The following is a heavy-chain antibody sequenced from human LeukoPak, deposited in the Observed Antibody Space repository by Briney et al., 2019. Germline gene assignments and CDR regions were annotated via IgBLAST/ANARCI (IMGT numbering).Heavy chain of an antibody. Sequence: GGSLRLSCAASGFTFSRYGMHWVRQAPGKGLEWVAFIRYDGSNKYYADSVKGRFTISRDNSKNTLYLQMNSLRAEDTAVYYCAKDPLLYSSGWFFDYWGQGTLVTVSS. D-gene: IGHD6-19*01. V-gene: IGHV3-30*02. J-gene: IGHJ4*02. CDR2: IRYDGSNK. CDR3: AKDPLLYSSGWFFDY. CDR1: GFTFSRYG.